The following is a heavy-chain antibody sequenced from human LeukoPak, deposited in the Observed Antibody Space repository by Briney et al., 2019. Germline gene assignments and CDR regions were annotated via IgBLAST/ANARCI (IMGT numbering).Heavy chain of an antibody. Sequence: GESLKISCKGSGYSFTSYWIGWVRQMPGKGLEWMGRIDPSDSYTNYSPSFQGHVTISADKSISTAYLQWSSLRASDTAMYYCARGPQIDIVVVPAAHYYGMDVWGQGTTVTVSS. CDR1: GYSFTSYW. V-gene: IGHV5-10-1*01. D-gene: IGHD2-2*01. CDR3: ARGPQIDIVVVPAAHYYGMDV. CDR2: IDPSDSYT. J-gene: IGHJ6*02.